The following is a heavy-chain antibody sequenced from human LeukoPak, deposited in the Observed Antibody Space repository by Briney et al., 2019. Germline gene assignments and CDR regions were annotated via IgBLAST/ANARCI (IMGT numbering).Heavy chain of an antibody. J-gene: IGHJ3*02. Sequence: SETLSLTCTVSGGSISSYYWSWIRQPPGKGLEWIEYIYYSGSTNYNPSLKSRVTISVDTSKNQFSLKLSSVTAADTAVYYCATTTIVVGDDAFDIWGQGTMVTVSS. CDR2: IYYSGST. CDR3: ATTTIVVGDDAFDI. V-gene: IGHV4-59*01. CDR1: GGSISSYY. D-gene: IGHD2-21*01.